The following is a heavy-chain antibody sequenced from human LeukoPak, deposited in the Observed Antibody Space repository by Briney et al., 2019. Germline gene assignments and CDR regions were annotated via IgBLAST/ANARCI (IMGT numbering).Heavy chain of an antibody. CDR3: ARDRPSRTFGGVIAAIDY. CDR2: ISYDGSNK. V-gene: IGHV3-30-3*01. J-gene: IGHJ4*02. CDR1: GYTFSSYA. D-gene: IGHD3-16*02. Sequence: SCKASGYTFSSYAMHWVRQAPGKGLEWVAVISYDGSNKYYADSVKGRFTISRDNSKNTLYLQMNSLRAEDTAVYYCARDRPSRTFGGVIAAIDYWGQGTLVTVSS.